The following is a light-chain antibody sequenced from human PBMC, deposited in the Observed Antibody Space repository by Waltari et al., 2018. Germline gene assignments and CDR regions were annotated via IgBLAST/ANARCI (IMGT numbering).Light chain of an antibody. CDR3: QSYDSSLSGWV. CDR2: GNT. Sequence: QSVLTQPPSVSGAPGQRVTIPCTGSSSNIGAGYDVHWYQQVPGTAPKLLSYGNTNRPAGVPDRFSGSKSGTSASLAITGLQAEDEADYYCQSYDSSLSGWVFGGGTKLTVL. V-gene: IGLV1-40*01. J-gene: IGLJ3*02. CDR1: SSNIGAGYD.